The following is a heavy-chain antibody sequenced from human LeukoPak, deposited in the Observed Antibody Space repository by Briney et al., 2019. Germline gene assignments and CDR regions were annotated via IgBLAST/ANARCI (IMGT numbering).Heavy chain of an antibody. CDR3: ARAAAGQQQLGLDY. J-gene: IGHJ4*02. CDR2: INPNSGGT. CDR1: GYTFTGYY. Sequence: ASVKVSCKASGYTFTGYYIHWVRPAPGQGLEWMGWINPNSGGTNYAQKFQGRVTMTRDTSISTAYMELSRLRSDDTAVYYCARAAAGQQQLGLDYWGQGTLATLSS. D-gene: IGHD6-13*01. V-gene: IGHV1-2*02.